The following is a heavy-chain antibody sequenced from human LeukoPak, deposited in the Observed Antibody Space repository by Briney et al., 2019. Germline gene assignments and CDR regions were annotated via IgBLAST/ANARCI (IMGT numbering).Heavy chain of an antibody. D-gene: IGHD3-10*01. V-gene: IGHV1-2*02. CDR3: ARAGGSGSYYNGYYFDY. CDR2: INPNSGGT. J-gene: IGHJ4*02. Sequence: ASVKVSCKASGYTFTGYYMHWVRQAPGQGLEWMGWINPNSGGTNYAQKLQGRVTMTTDTSTSTAYMELRSLRSDDTAVYYCARAGGSGSYYNGYYFDYWGQGTLVTVSS. CDR1: GYTFTGYY.